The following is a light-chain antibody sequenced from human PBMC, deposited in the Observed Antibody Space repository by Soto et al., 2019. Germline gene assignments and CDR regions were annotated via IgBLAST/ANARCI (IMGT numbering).Light chain of an antibody. CDR2: EVS. CDR3: SSYTSSSTVL. Sequence: QSALTQPASVSGSRGQSITISCTGTSSDVGGYNYVSWYQQDPGKAPKLMIYEVSNRPTGVSNRFSGSKSGNTASLTISGHQAEDAADYYCSSYTSSSTVLFGGGTKVTVL. CDR1: SSDVGGYNY. J-gene: IGLJ2*01. V-gene: IGLV2-14*01.